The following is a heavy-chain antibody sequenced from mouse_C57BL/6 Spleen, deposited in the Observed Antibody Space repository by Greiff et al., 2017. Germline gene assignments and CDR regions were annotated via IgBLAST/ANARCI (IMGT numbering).Heavy chain of an antibody. Sequence: EVKLMASGPGLVKPSQSLSLTCSVTGYSITSGYYWNWIRQFPGNKLEWMGYISYDGSNNYNPSLKNRISITRDTSKNQFFLKLNSVTTEDTATYYCAREAYYYGSRRFDDWGQGTTLTVSS. V-gene: IGHV3-6*01. D-gene: IGHD1-1*01. J-gene: IGHJ2*01. CDR1: GYSITSGYY. CDR3: AREAYYYGSRRFDD. CDR2: ISYDGSN.